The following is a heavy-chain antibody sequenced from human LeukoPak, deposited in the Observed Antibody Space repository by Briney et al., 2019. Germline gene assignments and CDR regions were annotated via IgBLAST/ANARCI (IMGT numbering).Heavy chain of an antibody. D-gene: IGHD1-26*01. CDR3: ASQVGATYYYYMDV. Sequence: SETLSLTCTVSGGSISSYYWSWIRQPPGKGLEWIGYIYYSGSTNYNPSLKSRVTISVDTSKNQFSLKLSSVTAADTAVHYCASQVGATYYYYMDVWGKGTTVTVSS. J-gene: IGHJ6*03. CDR2: IYYSGST. CDR1: GGSISSYY. V-gene: IGHV4-59*08.